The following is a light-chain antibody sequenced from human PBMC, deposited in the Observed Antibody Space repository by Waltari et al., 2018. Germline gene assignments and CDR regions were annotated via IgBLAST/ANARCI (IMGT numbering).Light chain of an antibody. V-gene: IGLV10-54*04. Sequence: QAGLTQPPSVSKDLRQTATLTCTGNNNNVGYEGATWLQQHQGHPPKLLFYRNNNRTSGISERFSASRSGSTASLTITGRQPEDEADYYCSAWDRSLSAWVFGGGTKLTVL. J-gene: IGLJ3*02. CDR3: SAWDRSLSAWV. CDR1: NNNVGYEG. CDR2: RNN.